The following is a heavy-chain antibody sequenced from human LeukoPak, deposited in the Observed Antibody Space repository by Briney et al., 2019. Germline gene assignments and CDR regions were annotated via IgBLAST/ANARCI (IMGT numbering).Heavy chain of an antibody. V-gene: IGHV4-38-2*02. J-gene: IGHJ4*02. CDR3: ARAESIAARPNFDY. CDR1: GYSISSGYY. Sequence: SETLSLTCTVSGYSISSGYYWGWIRQPPGKGLEWIGSIYHSGSTYYNPSLKSRVTISVDTSKNQFSLKLSSVTAADTAVYYCARAESIAARPNFDYWGQGTLVTVSS. D-gene: IGHD6-6*01. CDR2: IYHSGST.